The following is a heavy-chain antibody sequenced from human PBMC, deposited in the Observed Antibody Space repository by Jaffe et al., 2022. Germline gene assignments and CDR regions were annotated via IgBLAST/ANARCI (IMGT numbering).Heavy chain of an antibody. V-gene: IGHV3-30*02. CDR1: GFTFSSYG. Sequence: QVQLVESGGGVVQPGGSLRLSCAASGFTFSSYGMHWVRQAPGKGLEWVAFIRYDGSNKYYADSVKGRFTISRDNSKNTLYLQMNSLRAEDTAVYYCARDAYYYGSGSLYYFDYWGQGTLVTVSS. D-gene: IGHD3-10*01. CDR3: ARDAYYYGSGSLYYFDY. CDR2: IRYDGSNK. J-gene: IGHJ4*02.